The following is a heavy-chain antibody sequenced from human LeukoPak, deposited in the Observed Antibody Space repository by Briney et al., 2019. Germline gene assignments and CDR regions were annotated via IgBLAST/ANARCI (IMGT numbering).Heavy chain of an antibody. D-gene: IGHD1-26*01. CDR1: GITFSGYA. V-gene: IGHV3-23*01. CDR3: AIRGATGKHFEY. Sequence: GGSLRLSCAASGITFSGYAMNWVRQAPGRGLEWVSSITASGGNTNHADSVKGRFTISRDNSKKTLYLQMNSLKVEDAAIYYCAIRGATGKHFEYWGRGAQVTVSS. CDR2: ITASGGNT. J-gene: IGHJ4*02.